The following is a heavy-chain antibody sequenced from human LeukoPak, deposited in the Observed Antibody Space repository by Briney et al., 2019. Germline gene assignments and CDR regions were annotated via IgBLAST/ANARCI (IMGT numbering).Heavy chain of an antibody. J-gene: IGHJ4*02. Sequence: GGSLRLSCAASGFTFSSYSMNWVRQAPGKGLEWVSSISSSSSYIYYADSVKGRFTISRDNAKNSLYLQMNSLRAEDTAVYYCAKDEGVRGVIILDYWGQGTLVTVSS. V-gene: IGHV3-21*01. CDR3: AKDEGVRGVIILDY. CDR2: ISSSSSYI. CDR1: GFTFSSYS. D-gene: IGHD3-10*01.